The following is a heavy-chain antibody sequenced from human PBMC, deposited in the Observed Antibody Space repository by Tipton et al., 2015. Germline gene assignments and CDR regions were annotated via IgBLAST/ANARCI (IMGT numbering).Heavy chain of an antibody. CDR1: GGSIGSHF. D-gene: IGHD6-19*01. Sequence: TLSLTCTVSGGSIGSHFWSWIRQPPGKGLEWIGHTHYTGNTNYNASLKSRVTMSLDTSENRFSLRLTSVTAADTAVYYCARMMRHISVAGSASDGFSMWGQGTMVTVSS. V-gene: IGHV4-59*11. CDR2: THYTGNT. J-gene: IGHJ3*02. CDR3: ARMMRHISVAGSASDGFSM.